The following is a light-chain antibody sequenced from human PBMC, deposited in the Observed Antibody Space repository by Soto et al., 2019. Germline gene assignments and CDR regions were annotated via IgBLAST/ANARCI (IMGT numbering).Light chain of an antibody. CDR2: DVS. Sequence: QSALTQPASVSGSPGQSITISCTGTSSDVGGYNYVSWYQQHPGKAPKLMIYDVSNRPSGVSNRFSGSKSGNTASLTISGLQAEDVADYYCSSYTSSSIVVFGGGSMLTVL. CDR1: SSDVGGYNY. J-gene: IGLJ2*01. V-gene: IGLV2-14*01. CDR3: SSYTSSSIVV.